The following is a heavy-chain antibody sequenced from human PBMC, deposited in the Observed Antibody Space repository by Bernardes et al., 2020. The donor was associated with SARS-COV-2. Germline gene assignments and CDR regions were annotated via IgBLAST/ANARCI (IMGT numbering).Heavy chain of an antibody. J-gene: IGHJ4*02. CDR1: GFSLSTTGMR. Sequence: SGPTLVKPTQTLTLTCTFSGFSLSTTGMRVSWIRQPPGKALEWLARIDWDDEKFYSTSLKTRLTISKDTSRNQVVLTLTNMDPVDTATYYCARPPDYWGQGTLVTVSS. CDR2: IDWDDEK. V-gene: IGHV2-70*04. CDR3: ARPPDY.